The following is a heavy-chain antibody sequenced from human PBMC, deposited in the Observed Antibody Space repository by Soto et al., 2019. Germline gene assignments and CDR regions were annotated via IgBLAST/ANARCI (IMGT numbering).Heavy chain of an antibody. Sequence: LRLSCAASGFTFSSYAMSWVRQAPGKGLEWVSAISGSGGSTYYADSVKGRFTISRDNSKNTLYLQMNSLRAEDTAVYYCAKDGEAFTATTDWFDPWGQGTLVTVSS. CDR2: ISGSGGST. J-gene: IGHJ5*02. CDR1: GFTFSSYA. D-gene: IGHD5-12*01. V-gene: IGHV3-23*01. CDR3: AKDGEAFTATTDWFDP.